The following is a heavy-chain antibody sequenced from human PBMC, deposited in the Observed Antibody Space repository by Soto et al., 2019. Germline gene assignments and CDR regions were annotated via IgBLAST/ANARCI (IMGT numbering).Heavy chain of an antibody. Sequence: GGSLRLSCTASGFSFSDYDMHWVRQAPGKGLEWVSTIGAARDPYYTGSVKHRFTISRDNAKNSLYLDMTSLRAEDAAMYYCARDKDTVVVPQFDPWGQGTLVTVSS. CDR2: IGAARDP. V-gene: IGHV3-13*05. CDR1: GFSFSDYD. CDR3: ARDKDTVVVPQFDP. D-gene: IGHD2-2*01. J-gene: IGHJ5*02.